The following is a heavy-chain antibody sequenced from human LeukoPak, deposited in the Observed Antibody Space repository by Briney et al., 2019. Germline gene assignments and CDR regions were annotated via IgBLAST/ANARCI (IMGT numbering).Heavy chain of an antibody. CDR1: VLIFRGHW. Sequence: GWALRLSCEGSVLIFRGHWLNWVREPPGQGVGRVAGLKEDGSERQYVDSVKGRFSIYSGNTMNSLYLPLDRLRAEDTALYYCARDNPPDYWGQETLLTVSS. J-gene: IGHJ4*02. CDR2: LKEDGSER. V-gene: IGHV3-7*03. CDR3: ARDNPPDY.